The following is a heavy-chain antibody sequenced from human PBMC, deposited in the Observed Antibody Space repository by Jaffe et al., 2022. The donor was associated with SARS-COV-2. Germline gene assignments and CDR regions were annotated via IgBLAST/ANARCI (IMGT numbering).Heavy chain of an antibody. Sequence: QVQLQQWGAGLLKPSETLSLTCAVYGGSFSGHYWSWIRQPPGKGLEWIGEINQSGSTNYNPSLKSRVTISVDTSKNQISLKVSSVTAADTAVYYCARGMAVAGMWIYYYYMDVWGKGTTVTVSS. V-gene: IGHV4-34*01. CDR3: ARGMAVAGMWIYYYYMDV. D-gene: IGHD6-19*01. J-gene: IGHJ6*03. CDR2: INQSGST. CDR1: GGSFSGHY.